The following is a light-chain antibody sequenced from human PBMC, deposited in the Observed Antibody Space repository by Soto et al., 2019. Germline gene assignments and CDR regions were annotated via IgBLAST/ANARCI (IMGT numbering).Light chain of an antibody. J-gene: IGLJ2*01. V-gene: IGLV2-23*02. CDR2: EAT. CDR1: NSDVGSYNL. Sequence: QSALTQPASVSGSPGQSITVSCTGRNSDVGSYNLVSWYQHHPGKAPKMIIYEATKRPSGISNRFSGSKSGNTASLTISGLQAEDEAVYYCSSFADGSAFVIFGGGTKLTVL. CDR3: SSFADGSAFVI.